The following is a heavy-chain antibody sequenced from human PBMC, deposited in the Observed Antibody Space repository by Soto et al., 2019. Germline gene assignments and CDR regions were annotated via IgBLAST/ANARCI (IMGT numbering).Heavy chain of an antibody. J-gene: IGHJ6*02. CDR3: AWELNGMDV. CDR1: GFTFSSYG. V-gene: IGHV3-33*01. CDR2: IWNGRSNK. Sequence: PGGSLRLSCAASGFTFSSYGMHWVRQAPGKGLEWVAVIWNGRSNKYYADSVKGRFTISRDNSKTTLYLQMNSLRAEDTAVYYCAWELNGMDVWGQGTTVTVSS.